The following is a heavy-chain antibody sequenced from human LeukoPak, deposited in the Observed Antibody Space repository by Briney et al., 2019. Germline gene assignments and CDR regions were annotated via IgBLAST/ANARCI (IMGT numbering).Heavy chain of an antibody. V-gene: IGHV3-33*06. D-gene: IGHD5-18*01. CDR1: GCIFSTYG. J-gene: IGHJ4*02. Sequence: GRSLRLSCAASGCIFSTYGMHGVRQAPGKGREWVAVIWYHGSNKYYADSVKGRFTTSRDNSNNTLYLQMNSLRSEDTAVYYCAKDRDTAMEIDYWGQGTLVTVSS. CDR2: IWYHGSNK. CDR3: AKDRDTAMEIDY.